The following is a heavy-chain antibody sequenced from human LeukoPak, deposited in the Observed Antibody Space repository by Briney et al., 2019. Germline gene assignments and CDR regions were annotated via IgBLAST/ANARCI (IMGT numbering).Heavy chain of an antibody. Sequence: GECLKISCKGSGSTFTSYWIGWVRQMPGKGLEWMGIIYPGDSDTRYSPSFQGQVTISADKSISTAYLQWSSLKASDTSMYYCARLKDDYIIDSCGQGTLVTVSS. CDR1: GSTFTSYW. J-gene: IGHJ5*01. V-gene: IGHV5-51*01. CDR2: IYPGDSDT. CDR3: ARLKDDYIIDS. D-gene: IGHD5-24*01.